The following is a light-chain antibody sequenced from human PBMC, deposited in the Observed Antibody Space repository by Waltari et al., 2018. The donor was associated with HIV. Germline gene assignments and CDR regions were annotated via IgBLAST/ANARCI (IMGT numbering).Light chain of an antibody. CDR2: DNT. CDR3: QSYGRGGSGSAV. V-gene: IGLV1-40*01. CDR1: RSNLGAGFD. J-gene: IGLJ2*01. Sequence: QSVLTQPPSVSGAPGQRVSISCTGSRSNLGAGFDVHWYQQVPGTAPTLLIYDNTNRPSGVPARFSGSKSGASASLAITGLQAEDEAYYYCQSYGRGGSGSAVFGGGTKLTVL.